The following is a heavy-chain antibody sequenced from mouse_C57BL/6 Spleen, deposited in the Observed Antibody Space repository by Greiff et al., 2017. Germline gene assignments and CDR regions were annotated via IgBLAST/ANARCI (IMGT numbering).Heavy chain of an antibody. J-gene: IGHJ2*01. D-gene: IGHD1-1*01. CDR2: IYPGDGDT. Sequence: VKLMESGPELVKPGASVKISCKASGYAFSSSWMNWVKQRPGKGLEWIGRIYPGDGDTNYNGKFKGKATLTADKSSSTAYMQLSSLTSEDSAVYFCARYYYGSSGGDYWGQGTTLTVSS. CDR1: GYAFSSSW. CDR3: ARYYYGSSGGDY. V-gene: IGHV1-82*01.